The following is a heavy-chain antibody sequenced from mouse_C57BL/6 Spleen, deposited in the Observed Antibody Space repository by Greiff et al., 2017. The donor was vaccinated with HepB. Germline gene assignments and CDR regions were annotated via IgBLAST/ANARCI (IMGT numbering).Heavy chain of an antibody. CDR3: ARCDGYPHYYAMDY. J-gene: IGHJ4*01. CDR1: GYTFTSYW. Sequence: VQLQQSGAELVKPGASVKMSCKASGYTFTSYWITWVKQRPGQGLEWIGDIYPGSGSTNYNEKFKSKATLTVDTSSSTAYMKLSSLTSEDSAVYYCARCDGYPHYYAMDYWGQGTSVTVSS. V-gene: IGHV1-55*01. CDR2: IYPGSGST. D-gene: IGHD2-3*01.